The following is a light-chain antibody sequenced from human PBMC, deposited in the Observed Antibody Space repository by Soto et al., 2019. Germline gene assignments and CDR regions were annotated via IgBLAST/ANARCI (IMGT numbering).Light chain of an antibody. CDR3: AAWGDSLNGYV. J-gene: IGLJ1*01. Sequence: SVLTQPPSTSGTPGQRVTISCSGSSSNIGSNTVNWYQQLPGTAPKLLIYSNNQRPSGVPDRFSGSKSGTSASLAISGLQSEDEADYYCAAWGDSLNGYVFGTGTKATVL. CDR2: SNN. CDR1: SSNIGSNT. V-gene: IGLV1-44*01.